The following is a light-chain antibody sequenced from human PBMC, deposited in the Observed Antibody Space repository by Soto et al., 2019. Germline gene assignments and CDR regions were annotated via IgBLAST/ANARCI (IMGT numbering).Light chain of an antibody. CDR2: EVS. J-gene: IGLJ1*01. V-gene: IGLV2-14*01. CDR1: SSDVGGYNY. Sequence: QSVLAQPASVSGSPGQSITISCTGTSSDVGGYNYVSWYQQHPGKAPKLMIYEVSNRPSGVSNRFCGCKSGNTASLTISGLQGEDEADYYCSSYTSTSTLVFGTGTKVTV. CDR3: SSYTSTSTLV.